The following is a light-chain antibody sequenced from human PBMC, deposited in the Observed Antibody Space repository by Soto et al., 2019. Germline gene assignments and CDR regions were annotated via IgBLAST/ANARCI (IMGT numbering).Light chain of an antibody. CDR1: SGHSSYA. V-gene: IGLV4-69*01. Sequence: QLVLTQSPSASASLGASVKLTCTLSSGHSSYAIAWHQQQPEKGPRYLMKLNSDDSHRKGDGIPDRFSGSSSGAEHYLTISSLQSEDEADYYCQTWGTGIGVFGGGTKLTVL. J-gene: IGLJ2*01. CDR2: LNSDDSH. CDR3: QTWGTGIGV.